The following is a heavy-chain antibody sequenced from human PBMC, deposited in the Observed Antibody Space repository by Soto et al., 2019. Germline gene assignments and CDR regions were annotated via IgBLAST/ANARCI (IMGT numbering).Heavy chain of an antibody. CDR3: ARDLNYGLFDY. CDR2: ISSSSSTI. D-gene: IGHD4-17*01. Sequence: EVQLVESGGGLVQPVGSQRLSCAASGFTFSSYSMNWVRQPPGKGLEWVSYISSSSSTIYYADSVKGRFTITRDNAKNSLYLPMNNLRAEDTAVYYCARDLNYGLFDYWSQGTMVTVSS. CDR1: GFTFSSYS. V-gene: IGHV3-48*01. J-gene: IGHJ4*02.